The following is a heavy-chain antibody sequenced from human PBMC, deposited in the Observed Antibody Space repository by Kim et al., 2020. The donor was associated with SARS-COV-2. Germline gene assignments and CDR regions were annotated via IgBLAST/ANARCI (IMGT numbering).Heavy chain of an antibody. V-gene: IGHV5-51*01. Sequence: GESLKISCQGSGYSFTTYWIGWVRQMPGKGLEWVGLIYPIDFDTRFSPSFQGQGPITLSVDNTISTAYLQWISLKASDTATYYCARRPAVIGGSFDNWGLGTRVTVSS. CDR2: IYPIDFDT. J-gene: IGHJ4*02. CDR3: ARRPAVIGGSFDN. D-gene: IGHD2-21*01. CDR1: GYSFTTYW.